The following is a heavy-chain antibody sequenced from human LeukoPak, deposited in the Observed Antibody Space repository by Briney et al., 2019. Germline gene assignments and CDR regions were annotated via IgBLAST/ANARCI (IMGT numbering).Heavy chain of an antibody. CDR3: ARGGQSTALLDY. J-gene: IGHJ4*02. CDR1: GFTFSSYA. D-gene: IGHD4-17*01. CDR2: ISGSGGST. V-gene: IGHV3-23*01. Sequence: GGSLSLSCAASGFTFSSYAWSWVRQPPGKGLEWVSTISGSGGSTYYADSVKGRFNISRDNSKNTLYLQMNSLRAEDTAVYYCARGGQSTALLDYWGQGTLVTVSS.